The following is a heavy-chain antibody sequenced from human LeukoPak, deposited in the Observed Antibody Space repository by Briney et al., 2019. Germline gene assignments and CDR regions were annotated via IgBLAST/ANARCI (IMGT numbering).Heavy chain of an antibody. J-gene: IGHJ5*02. V-gene: IGHV4-34*01. CDR2: INHSGST. CDR1: GFTFSDYY. D-gene: IGHD2-8*01. CDR3: ARGGDIVPRRNWFDP. Sequence: PGGSLRLSCAASGFTFSDYYMSWIRQPPGKGLEWIGEINHSGSTNYNPSLKSRVTISVDTSKNQFSLKLSSVTAADTAVYYCARGGDIVPRRNWFDPWGQGTLVTVSS.